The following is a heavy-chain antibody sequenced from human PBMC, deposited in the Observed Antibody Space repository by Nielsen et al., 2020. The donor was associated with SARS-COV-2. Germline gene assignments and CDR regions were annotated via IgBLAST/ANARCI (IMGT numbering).Heavy chain of an antibody. V-gene: IGHV3-30-3*01. CDR1: GFTFSSYA. Sequence: GESLKISCAASGFTFSSYAMHWVRQAPGKGLEWVAVISYDGSNKYYADSVKGRFTISRDNSKNTLYLQMNSLRAEDTAVYYCAKDFSVDYGDYGPFDYWGQGTLVTVSS. CDR2: ISYDGSNK. CDR3: AKDFSVDYGDYGPFDY. J-gene: IGHJ4*02. D-gene: IGHD4-17*01.